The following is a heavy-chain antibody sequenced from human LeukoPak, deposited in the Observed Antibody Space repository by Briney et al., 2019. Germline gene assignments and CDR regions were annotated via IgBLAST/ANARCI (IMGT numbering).Heavy chain of an antibody. Sequence: NPSETLSLTCSVSGYSISSAYYWGWIRQPPGKGLEWIGTMYHSGSTSYNPSLKSRVTISVDTSKNQFSLKLSSVTAADTAVYYCARGDAFDIWGQGTMVTVSS. V-gene: IGHV4-38-2*02. CDR3: ARGDAFDI. J-gene: IGHJ3*02. CDR1: GYSISSAYY. CDR2: MYHSGST.